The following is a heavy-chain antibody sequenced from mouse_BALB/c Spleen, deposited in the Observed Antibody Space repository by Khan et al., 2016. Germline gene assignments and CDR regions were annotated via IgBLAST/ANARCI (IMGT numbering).Heavy chain of an antibody. J-gene: IGHJ3*01. Sequence: QVQLQQSGAELMKPGASVKISCKATGYTFSRYWIEWVKERPGHGLEWIGEILPGSDSINYNENFKGTATFTAETSSNTAYMQLSNLASEDSAVDYCARGAYWGQGTLVTVSA. CDR3: ARGAY. CDR1: GYTFSRYW. V-gene: IGHV1-9*01. CDR2: ILPGSDSI.